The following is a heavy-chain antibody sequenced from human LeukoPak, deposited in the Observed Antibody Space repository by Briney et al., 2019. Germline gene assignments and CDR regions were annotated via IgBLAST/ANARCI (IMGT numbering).Heavy chain of an antibody. CDR2: ISPYNGNT. CDR1: GYTFTTNG. V-gene: IGHV1-18*01. CDR3: ARELSYYGSGNYYQGRGYYFDC. Sequence: GASVKVSCKASGYTFTTNGISWVRQAPGQGLEWMGWISPYNGNTNYAEKVQGRITMTTDTYTRTVFMELGSLTSDDTAVYYCARELSYYGSGNYYQGRGYYFDCWGQGTLLTVSS. J-gene: IGHJ4*02. D-gene: IGHD3-10*01.